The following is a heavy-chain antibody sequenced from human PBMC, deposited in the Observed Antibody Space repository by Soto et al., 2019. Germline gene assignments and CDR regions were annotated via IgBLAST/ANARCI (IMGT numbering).Heavy chain of an antibody. V-gene: IGHV3-33*01. D-gene: IGHD3-22*01. CDR2: IWYDGSNK. CDR1: GFTFSSYG. CDR3: ARDSAPYYDSSLGY. Sequence: GGSLRLSCAASGFTFSSYGMHWVRQAPGKGLEWVAVIWYDGSNKYYADSVKGRFTISRDNSKNTLYLQMNSLRAEDTAVYYCARDSAPYYDSSLGYWGQGTLVTVSS. J-gene: IGHJ4*02.